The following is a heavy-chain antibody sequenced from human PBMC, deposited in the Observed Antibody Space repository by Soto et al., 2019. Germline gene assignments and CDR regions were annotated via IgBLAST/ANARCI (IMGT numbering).Heavy chain of an antibody. Sequence: LRLSCVASGFTFDDHVMHWVRQVPGKGLEWVGHISWNGYSIGYGGSVRGRFTISRDNAKNTLYLQMNSLRPEDTALYYCVRSWSGSTSGRVDVWGQGTTVTVSS. CDR1: GFTFDDHV. D-gene: IGHD3-3*01. V-gene: IGHV3-9*01. J-gene: IGHJ6*02. CDR2: ISWNGYSI. CDR3: VRSWSGSTSGRVDV.